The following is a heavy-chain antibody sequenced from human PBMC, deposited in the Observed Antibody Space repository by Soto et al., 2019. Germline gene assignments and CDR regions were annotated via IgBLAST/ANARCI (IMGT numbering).Heavy chain of an antibody. Sequence: ASVKVSCKASGYPFTSNGMSWVRQAPGQGLEWMGWISAYNGNTNYAQKLQGRVTMTTDTSTSTAYMELRSLRSDDTAVYYCARGITIFGVVINTGDGMDVWGQGTTVTV. J-gene: IGHJ6*02. CDR3: ARGITIFGVVINTGDGMDV. CDR1: GYPFTSNG. V-gene: IGHV1-18*01. CDR2: ISAYNGNT. D-gene: IGHD3-3*01.